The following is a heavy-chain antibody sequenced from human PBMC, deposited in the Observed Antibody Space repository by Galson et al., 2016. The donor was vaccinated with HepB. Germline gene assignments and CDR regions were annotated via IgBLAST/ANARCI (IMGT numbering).Heavy chain of an antibody. Sequence: SLRLSCAASGFTFSSYSMNWVRQAPGKGLEWVSCISGSSSHIYYADSLKGRFTVSRDNAKKSLYLQMNSLRAKDTAVYYCARVNGPTGSSEASDYYYGMDVWGQGTTVTVSS. D-gene: IGHD6-13*01. CDR3: ARVNGPTGSSEASDYYYGMDV. J-gene: IGHJ6*02. CDR1: GFTFSSYS. V-gene: IGHV3-21*01. CDR2: ISGSSSHI.